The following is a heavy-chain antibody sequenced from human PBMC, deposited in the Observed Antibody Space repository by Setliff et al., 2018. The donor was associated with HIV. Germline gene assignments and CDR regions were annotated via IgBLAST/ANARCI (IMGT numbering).Heavy chain of an antibody. CDR2: ISSNGVNT. J-gene: IGHJ3*02. Sequence: GGSLRLSCAASGFTFSSYAMHWVRQAPGKGLEYVSSISSNGVNTYYASSLKGRFTISRGNSKNTLYLQMGSLRAEDMAVYYCARDASISSPYDAFDIWGQGTMVTVSS. V-gene: IGHV3-64*01. D-gene: IGHD6-6*01. CDR1: GFTFSSYA. CDR3: ARDASISSPYDAFDI.